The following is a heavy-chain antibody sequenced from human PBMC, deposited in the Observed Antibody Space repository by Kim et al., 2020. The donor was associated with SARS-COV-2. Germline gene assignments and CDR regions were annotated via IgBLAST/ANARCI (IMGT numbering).Heavy chain of an antibody. CDR2: RT. V-gene: IGHV3-74*01. CDR3: ARVNNHGMDV. Sequence: RTTNEDSVKGQFTISRDNAKNALYLEMNSLRAEDTAVHYCARVNNHGMDVWGQGTTVTVSS. J-gene: IGHJ6*02. D-gene: IGHD1-1*01.